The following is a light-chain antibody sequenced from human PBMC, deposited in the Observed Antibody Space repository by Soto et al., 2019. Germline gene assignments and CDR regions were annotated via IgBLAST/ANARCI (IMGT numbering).Light chain of an antibody. CDR1: QRVSSD. V-gene: IGKV3-15*01. J-gene: IGKJ1*01. CDR3: QQYNNWPWT. CDR2: GAS. Sequence: EIVMTQSPATLSVSPGERATLSCRASQRVSSDVAWYQQKPGQAPRLLIYGASTRATGIPARFSGSGSGTEFTLTINSLQSEDFAIYYCQQYNNWPWTFGRGTKVEIK.